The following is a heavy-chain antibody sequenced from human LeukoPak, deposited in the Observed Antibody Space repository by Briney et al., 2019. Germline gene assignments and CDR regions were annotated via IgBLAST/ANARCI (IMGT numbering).Heavy chain of an antibody. CDR3: TTDEIVVVPAAIQP. Sequence: VGSYSVACEASGCTVKNDWMSWVRQPLGKGKEWVGRIKSKTDGGTTDYAAPVKGRFTISRDDSKNTLYLQMNSLKTEDTAVYYCTTDEIVVVPAAIQPWGQGTLVTVSS. V-gene: IGHV3-15*01. CDR1: GCTVKNDW. CDR2: IKSKTDGGTT. J-gene: IGHJ5*02. D-gene: IGHD2-2*01.